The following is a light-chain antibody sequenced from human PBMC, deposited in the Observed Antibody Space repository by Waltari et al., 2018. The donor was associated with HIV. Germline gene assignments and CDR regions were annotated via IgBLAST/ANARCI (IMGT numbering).Light chain of an antibody. Sequence: IQMTQSPSSVSASVGESVTFTCRSSRTISTYLNWYQQTLGRPPRLLIFSASSLQSGVSSRFTGGGSGTEFTLTINNLQPEDFATYDCEQSYDFLRTFGQGTTVG. CDR3: EQSYDFLRT. CDR2: SAS. J-gene: IGKJ1*01. CDR1: RTISTY. V-gene: IGKV1-39*01.